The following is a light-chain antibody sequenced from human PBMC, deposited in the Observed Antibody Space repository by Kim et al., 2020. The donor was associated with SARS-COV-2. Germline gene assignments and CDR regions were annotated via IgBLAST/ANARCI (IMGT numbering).Light chain of an antibody. Sequence: DIQMTQSPSSLSASVGDRVTITCRASQGVAKDLAWFQQEPGKAPKSLIYGASSLQSGVPSRFSGSGSGTEFTLTITSLQPEDFATYFCQQYKSYPLTFGGGTKVEIK. J-gene: IGKJ4*01. CDR1: QGVAKD. V-gene: IGKV1-16*01. CDR2: GAS. CDR3: QQYKSYPLT.